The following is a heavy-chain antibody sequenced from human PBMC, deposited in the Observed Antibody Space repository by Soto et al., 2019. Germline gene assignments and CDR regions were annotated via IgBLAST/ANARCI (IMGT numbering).Heavy chain of an antibody. J-gene: IGHJ6*02. CDR1: GFTFDDYA. CDR2: ISWNSGSI. D-gene: IGHD4-4*01. CDR3: AKGAVPILYYYYGMDV. Sequence: EVQLVESGGGLVQPGRSLRLSCAASGFTFDDYAMHWVRQAPGKGLEWVSGISWNSGSIGYADSVKGRFTISRDNAKNSLYLQMNSLRAEDTALYYCAKGAVPILYYYYGMDVWGQGTTVTVSS. V-gene: IGHV3-9*01.